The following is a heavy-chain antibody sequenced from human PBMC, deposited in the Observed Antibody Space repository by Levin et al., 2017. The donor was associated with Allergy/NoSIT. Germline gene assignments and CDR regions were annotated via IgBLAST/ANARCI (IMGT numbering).Heavy chain of an antibody. CDR3: AKGGGGYSYGDDAFDI. CDR2: VSGSGGTT. J-gene: IGHJ3*02. CDR1: GLTFSTSA. D-gene: IGHD5-18*01. V-gene: IGHV3-23*01. Sequence: PGGSLRLSCEASGLTFSTSAMSWVRQAPGKGLEWVSFVSGSGGTTNYADSVKGRFSISRDNSNNTLYLQMSSLRVEDTAVYYCAKGGGGYSYGDDAFDIWGQGTMVTVSS.